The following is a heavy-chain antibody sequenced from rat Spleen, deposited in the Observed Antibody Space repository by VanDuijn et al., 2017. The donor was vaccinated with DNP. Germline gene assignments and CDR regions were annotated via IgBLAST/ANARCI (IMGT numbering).Heavy chain of an antibody. D-gene: IGHD1-7*01. CDR2: VSSGGST. CDR3: TRDMTY. J-gene: IGHJ2*01. V-gene: IGHV2S12*01. CDR1: GFSLTSYG. Sequence: QVQLKESGPGLVQPSQTLSLTCTVSGFSLTSYGVIWVRQPPGKGLEWIAAVSSGGSTYYNSVLKSRLSISRDTSKSQVFLKMNSLQTEDTAIYFCTRDMTYWGQGVMVTVSS.